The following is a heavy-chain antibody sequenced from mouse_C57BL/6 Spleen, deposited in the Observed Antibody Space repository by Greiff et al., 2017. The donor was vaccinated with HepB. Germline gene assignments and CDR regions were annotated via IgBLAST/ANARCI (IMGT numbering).Heavy chain of an antibody. J-gene: IGHJ2*01. CDR1: GFTFSDYY. CDR2: ISNGGGST. CDR3: ARGDYYYFDY. Sequence: EVMLVESGGGLVQPGGSLKLSCAASGFTFSDYYMYWVRQTPEKRLEWVAYISNGGGSTYYPDTVKGRFTISRDNAKNTLYLQMSRLKSEDTAMYYCARGDYYYFDYWGQGTTLTVSS. D-gene: IGHD1-1*01. V-gene: IGHV5-12*01.